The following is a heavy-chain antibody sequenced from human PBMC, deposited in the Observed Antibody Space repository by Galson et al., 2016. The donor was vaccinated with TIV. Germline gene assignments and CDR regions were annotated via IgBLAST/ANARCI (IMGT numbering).Heavy chain of an antibody. Sequence: SLRLSCAASGFTFETYAMTWVRQAPGKGLEWVSVISGSADRADRAYYAESVKGRFTIPRENSKNTVYLQMSSLRDEDTAVYYCAREFSETSFDYWGQGTLVSVSS. D-gene: IGHD6-25*01. CDR3: AREFSETSFDY. J-gene: IGHJ4*02. CDR1: GFTFETYA. V-gene: IGHV3-23*01. CDR2: ISGSADRADRA.